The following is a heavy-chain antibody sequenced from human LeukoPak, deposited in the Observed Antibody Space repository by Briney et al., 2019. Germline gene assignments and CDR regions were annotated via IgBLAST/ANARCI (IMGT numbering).Heavy chain of an antibody. Sequence: SETLSLTCTVSGYSISSGFYWGWIRQPPGKGLEWIGSMYHSGTTYYNASLKSRVTISVDTSKKQFSLKLNSVTAADTAVYYCARPRTRLAWFDPWGQGTLVTVSS. V-gene: IGHV4-38-2*02. J-gene: IGHJ5*02. CDR1: GYSISSGFY. D-gene: IGHD6-19*01. CDR2: MYHSGTT. CDR3: ARPRTRLAWFDP.